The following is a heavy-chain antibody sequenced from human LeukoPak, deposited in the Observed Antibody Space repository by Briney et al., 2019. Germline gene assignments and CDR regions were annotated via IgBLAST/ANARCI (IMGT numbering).Heavy chain of an antibody. CDR3: AEYYYDSSGYYYDHYFDY. J-gene: IGHJ4*02. V-gene: IGHV4-39*01. D-gene: IGHD3-22*01. Sequence: SETLSLTCTVSGGSISSSSYYWGWIRQPPGKGLEWIGSIYYSGSTYYNPSLKSRVTISVDTSKNQFSLKLSSVTAADTAVYYRAEYYYDSSGYYYDHYFDYWGQGTLVTVSS. CDR2: IYYSGST. CDR1: GGSISSSSYY.